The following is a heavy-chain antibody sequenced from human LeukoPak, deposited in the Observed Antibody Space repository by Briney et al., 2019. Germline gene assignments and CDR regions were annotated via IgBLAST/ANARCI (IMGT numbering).Heavy chain of an antibody. J-gene: IGHJ4*02. CDR3: GKGGSSSWPIDS. CDR2: ISSSGSTI. Sequence: PGGSLRLSCAASGFTFSSYEMNWVRQAPGKGLEWVSYISSSGSTISYADSVKGRFTISRDNAKNSLYLQMNSLRDEDTAVYYCGKGGSSSWPIDSWGQGTQVTVSS. D-gene: IGHD6-13*01. V-gene: IGHV3-48*03. CDR1: GFTFSSYE.